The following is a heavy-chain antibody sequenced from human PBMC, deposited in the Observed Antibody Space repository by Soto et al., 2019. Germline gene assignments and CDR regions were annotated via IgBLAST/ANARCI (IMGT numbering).Heavy chain of an antibody. CDR1: GFTFSSYA. D-gene: IGHD3-16*01. CDR2: ISGSGGST. CDR3: AKVDLLKGYVPQDAFDI. J-gene: IGHJ3*02. V-gene: IGHV3-23*01. Sequence: EVQLLESGGGLVQPGGSLRLSCAASGFTFSSYAMSWVRQAPGKGLEWVSAISGSGGSTYYADSVKGRFTISRDNSKNTLYLQMNSLRAEDTAVYYCAKVDLLKGYVPQDAFDIWGQGTMVTVSS.